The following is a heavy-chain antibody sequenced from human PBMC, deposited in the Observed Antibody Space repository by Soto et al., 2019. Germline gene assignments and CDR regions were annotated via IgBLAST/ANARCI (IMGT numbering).Heavy chain of an antibody. CDR1: GFTFSSYA. D-gene: IGHD1-26*01. CDR3: ATLIVGATRDAFDI. V-gene: IGHV3-30-3*01. J-gene: IGHJ3*02. CDR2: ISYDGSNK. Sequence: QVQLVESGGGVVQPGRSLRLSCAASGFTFSSYAMHWVRQAPGKGLEWVAVISYDGSNKYYADSVKGRFTISRDNSKNTLYLQMNSLRAEDTAVYYCATLIVGATRDAFDIWGQGTMVTVSS.